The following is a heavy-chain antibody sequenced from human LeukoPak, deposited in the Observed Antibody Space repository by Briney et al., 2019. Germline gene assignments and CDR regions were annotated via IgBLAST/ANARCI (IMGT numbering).Heavy chain of an antibody. CDR2: IYSGGST. V-gene: IGHV3-53*01. Sequence: GGSLRLSCAASGFTVSSNYMSWVRQAPGKGLEWVSTIYSGGSTYYADSVKGRFTISRDNSKNTLYLQMNSLRGEDTAVYYCARNGYTSGWYRNWGQGTLVTVSS. CDR1: GFTVSSNY. D-gene: IGHD6-19*01. CDR3: ARNGYTSGWYRN. J-gene: IGHJ4*02.